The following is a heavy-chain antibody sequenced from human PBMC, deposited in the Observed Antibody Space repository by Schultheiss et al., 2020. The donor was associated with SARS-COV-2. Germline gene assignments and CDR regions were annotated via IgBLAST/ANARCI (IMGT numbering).Heavy chain of an antibody. CDR2: IIPIFGTA. J-gene: IGHJ6*02. CDR3: ARIPPDYYGSGSYNYYGMDV. Sequence: SVKVSFKASGGTFSSYAISWVRQAPGQGLEWMGGIIPIFGTANYAQKFQGRVTITADESTSTAYMELSSLRSEDTAVYYCARIPPDYYGSGSYNYYGMDVWGQGTTVTVSS. CDR1: GGTFSSYA. D-gene: IGHD3-10*01. V-gene: IGHV1-69*13.